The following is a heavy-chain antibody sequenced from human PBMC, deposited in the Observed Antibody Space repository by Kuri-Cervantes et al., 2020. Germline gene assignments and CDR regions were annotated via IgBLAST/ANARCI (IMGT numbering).Heavy chain of an antibody. CDR2: ISYDGSNK. J-gene: IGHJ3*02. V-gene: IGHV3-30*03. D-gene: IGHD3-10*01. CDR1: GFTFSSYG. Sequence: LSLTCAASGFTFSSYGMHWVRQAPGKGLEWVAVISYDGSNKYYADSVKGRFTISRDNSKNTLYLQMNSLRAEDTAVYYCARARARVDAFDIWGQGTMVTVSS. CDR3: ARARARVDAFDI.